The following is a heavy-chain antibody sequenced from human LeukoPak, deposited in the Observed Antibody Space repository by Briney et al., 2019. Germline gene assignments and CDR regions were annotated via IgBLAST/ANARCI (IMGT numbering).Heavy chain of an antibody. CDR2: IYTSGST. CDR1: GGSFSGYY. CDR3: ARDAGGDPEGYYYYYMDV. J-gene: IGHJ6*03. Sequence: PSETLSLTCAVYGGSFSGYYWSWIRQPAGKGLEWIGRIYTSGSTNYNPSLKSRVTISVDTSKNQFSLKLSSVTAADTAVYYCARDAGGDPEGYYYYYMDVWGKGTTVTISS. V-gene: IGHV4-4*07. D-gene: IGHD2-21*02.